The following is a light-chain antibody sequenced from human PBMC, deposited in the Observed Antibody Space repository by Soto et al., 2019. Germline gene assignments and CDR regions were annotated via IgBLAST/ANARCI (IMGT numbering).Light chain of an antibody. CDR3: SSYTSSSTL. CDR1: SSDVGGYNY. J-gene: IGLJ1*01. CDR2: DVS. Sequence: LTQPASVSGSPGQPITISRTGTSSDVGGYNYVSWYQQHPGKAPKLMIYDVSNRPSGVSNRFSGSKSGNTASLTISGLQAEDEADYYCSSYTSSSTLFGTGTKAPS. V-gene: IGLV2-14*01.